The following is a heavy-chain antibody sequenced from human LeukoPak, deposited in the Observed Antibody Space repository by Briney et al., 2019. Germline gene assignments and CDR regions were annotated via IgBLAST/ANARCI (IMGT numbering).Heavy chain of an antibody. Sequence: GASVKVSCKASGYTFTSYAMNWVRQAPGQGLEWMGGIIPIFGTANYAQKFQGRVTITADKSTSTAYMELSSLRSEDTAVYYCARVVGPGSGSYYNRYYYYYMDVWGKGTTVTVSS. J-gene: IGHJ6*03. CDR2: IIPIFGTA. CDR1: GYTFTSYA. CDR3: ARVVGPGSGSYYNRYYYYYMDV. V-gene: IGHV1-69*06. D-gene: IGHD3-10*01.